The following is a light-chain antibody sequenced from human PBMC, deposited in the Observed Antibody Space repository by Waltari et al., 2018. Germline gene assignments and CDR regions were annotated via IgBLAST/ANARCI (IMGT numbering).Light chain of an antibody. CDR2: AAS. CDR1: QGINNY. Sequence: EIQMTQSPSSLSASVGDRVTFTFRASQGINNYLAWYQQKLGKVPKLLIYAASTLQSGVPSRFSASGSGTDFTLTISNLQPEDVATYYCQKYNSSPKMFGQGTKVEIK. CDR3: QKYNSSPKM. V-gene: IGKV1-27*01. J-gene: IGKJ1*01.